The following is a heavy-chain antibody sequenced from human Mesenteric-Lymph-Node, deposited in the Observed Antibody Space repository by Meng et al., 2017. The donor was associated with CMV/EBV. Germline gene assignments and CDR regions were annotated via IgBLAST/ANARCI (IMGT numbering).Heavy chain of an antibody. CDR3: ARGVSGYNYGADY. CDR2: IYYTGSA. D-gene: IGHD5-24*01. CDR1: GDSSSSGGEY. J-gene: IGHJ4*02. Sequence: GDSSSSGGEYWNWISQCPGKGLEWIGYIYYTGSAYYDPSLKSRITISVDASKNQFSLKLTSATAADTAVYYCARGVSGYNYGADYWGQGILVTVSS. V-gene: IGHV4-31*02.